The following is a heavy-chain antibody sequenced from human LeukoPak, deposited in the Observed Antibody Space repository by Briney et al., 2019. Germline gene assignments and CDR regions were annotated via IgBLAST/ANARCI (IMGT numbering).Heavy chain of an antibody. CDR2: ISAYNGNT. CDR3: ARDAWYSSSWVYYYYGMDV. Sequence: ASVKVSCTASGYTFTSYGISWVRQAPGQGLEWMGWISAYNGNTNYAQKLQGRVTMTTDTSTSTAYMELRSLRSDDTAVYYCARDAWYSSSWVYYYYGMDVWGQGTTVTVSS. CDR1: GYTFTSYG. J-gene: IGHJ6*02. D-gene: IGHD6-13*01. V-gene: IGHV1-18*01.